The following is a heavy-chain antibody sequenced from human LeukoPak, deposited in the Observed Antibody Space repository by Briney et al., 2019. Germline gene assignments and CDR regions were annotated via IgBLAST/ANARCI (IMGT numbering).Heavy chain of an antibody. CDR3: ARGRCSGGSCYHYYYYGMDV. CDR2: INHSGST. J-gene: IGHJ6*02. D-gene: IGHD2-15*01. CDR1: GGSFSGYY. V-gene: IGHV4-34*01. Sequence: SETLSLTCVVYGGSFSGYYWSWIRQPPGKGLEWIGEINHSGSTNYNPSLKSRVTISVDTSKNQFSLKLSSVTAADTAVYYCARGRCSGGSCYHYYYYGMDVWGQGTTVTVSS.